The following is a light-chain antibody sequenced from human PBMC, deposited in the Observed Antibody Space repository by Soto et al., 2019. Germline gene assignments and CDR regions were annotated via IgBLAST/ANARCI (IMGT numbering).Light chain of an antibody. Sequence: DIPMTQSPSSLSASVGDRVPITCRASQSIRNYLNWYQQKPGKAPKLLIYAASSLQSGVPSRFSGSGSGTDFTRTISSLQPEDFATYYWQQSYSTPGTFGQGTKVEIK. CDR3: QQSYSTPGT. J-gene: IGKJ1*01. CDR1: QSIRNY. CDR2: AAS. V-gene: IGKV1-39*01.